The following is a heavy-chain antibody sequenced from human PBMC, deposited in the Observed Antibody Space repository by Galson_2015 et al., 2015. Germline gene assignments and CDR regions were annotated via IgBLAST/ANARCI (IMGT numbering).Heavy chain of an antibody. Sequence: SLRLSCAASGFTFSSYSMNWVRQAPGKGLEWVSYISSSSSTIYYADSVKGRLTISRDNAKNSLYLQMNSLRDEDTAVYYCARVMVADCVLSDDAFDICGQATMVPVSS. V-gene: IGHV3-48*02. CDR1: GFTFSSYS. D-gene: IGHD3/OR15-3a*01. J-gene: IGHJ3*02. CDR2: ISSSSSTI. CDR3: ARVMVADCVLSDDAFDI.